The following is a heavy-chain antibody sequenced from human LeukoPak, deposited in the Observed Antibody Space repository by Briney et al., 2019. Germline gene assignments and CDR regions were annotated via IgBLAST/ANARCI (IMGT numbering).Heavy chain of an antibody. Sequence: GGSLRLSCAASGFTFSSYGMHWVRQAPGKGLEWVAVISYDGSNKYYADSVKGRFTISRDNSKNTLYLQMNSLRAEDTAVYYCAKGDYYDSSGYGYYYYYMDVWGKGTTVTISS. CDR2: ISYDGSNK. J-gene: IGHJ6*03. D-gene: IGHD3-22*01. V-gene: IGHV3-30*18. CDR3: AKGDYYDSSGYGYYYYYMDV. CDR1: GFTFSSYG.